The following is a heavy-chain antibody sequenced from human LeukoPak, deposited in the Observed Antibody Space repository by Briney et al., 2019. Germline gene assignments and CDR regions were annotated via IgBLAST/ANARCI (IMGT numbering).Heavy chain of an antibody. CDR3: ARNNYFDY. V-gene: IGHV4-39*07. D-gene: IGHD2/OR15-2a*01. J-gene: IGHJ4*02. Sequence: SETLSLTCTVSGGSISSSSYYWGWIRQPPGKGLEWIGSIYYSGSTYYNPSLKSRVTISVDTSKNQFSLKLSSVTAADTAVYYCARNNYFDYWGQGTLVTVSS. CDR2: IYYSGST. CDR1: GGSISSSSYY.